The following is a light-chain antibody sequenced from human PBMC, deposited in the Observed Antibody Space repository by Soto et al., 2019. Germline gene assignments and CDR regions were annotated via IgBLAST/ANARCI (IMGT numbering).Light chain of an antibody. Sequence: AIQLTQSPSSLSASVGDRVTITCRASQDIRGALAWYQQKPGQAPKLLIYDVSSLESGVPSRFSGSGSGTDFTFTSSRLQPEDFATYYCQQFNVYPIPFGQGTRLEIK. V-gene: IGKV1-13*02. CDR2: DVS. CDR1: QDIRGA. CDR3: QQFNVYPIP. J-gene: IGKJ5*01.